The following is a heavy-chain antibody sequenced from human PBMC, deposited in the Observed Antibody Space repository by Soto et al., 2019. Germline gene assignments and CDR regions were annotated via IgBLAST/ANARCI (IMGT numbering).Heavy chain of an antibody. V-gene: IGHV2-5*02. D-gene: IGHD3-16*01. Sequence: QITLKESGPTLVKPTQTLTLTCTFSGFSLTTRGVGVGWIRQPPGKAMECLALIYWDDDKRYSRSLQSRLSITKDTSKNQVVLTMTNVDPVDTATYYCAHIPNYYQYDWFDPWGQGTLVSVSS. J-gene: IGHJ5*02. CDR1: GFSLTTRGVG. CDR2: IYWDDDK. CDR3: AHIPNYYQYDWFDP.